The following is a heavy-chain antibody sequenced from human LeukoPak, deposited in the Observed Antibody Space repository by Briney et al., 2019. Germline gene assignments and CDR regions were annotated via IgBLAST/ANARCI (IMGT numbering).Heavy chain of an antibody. V-gene: IGHV1-8*03. CDR3: ARGYGYYDFWSGYSSPFDY. CDR2: MNPNSGNT. CDR1: GYTSTSYD. D-gene: IGHD3-3*01. Sequence: GASVKVSCKASGYTSTSYDINWVRQATGQGLEWMGWMNPNSGNTGYAQKFQGRVTITRNTSISTAYMELSSLRSEDTAVYYCARGYGYYDFWSGYSSPFDYWGQGTLVTVSS. J-gene: IGHJ4*02.